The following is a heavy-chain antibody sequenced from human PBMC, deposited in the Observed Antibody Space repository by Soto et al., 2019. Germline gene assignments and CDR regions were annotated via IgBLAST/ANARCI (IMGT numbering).Heavy chain of an antibody. J-gene: IGHJ5*02. CDR1: GGSISSGGYY. Sequence: PSETLSLTCTVSGGSISSGGYYWSWIRQHPGKGLEWIGYIYYSGSTYYNPSLKSRVTISVDTSKNQFSLKLSSVTAADTAVYYCARVGAAAGYNWFDPWGQGTLVTVS. V-gene: IGHV4-31*03. CDR3: ARVGAAAGYNWFDP. CDR2: IYYSGST. D-gene: IGHD6-13*01.